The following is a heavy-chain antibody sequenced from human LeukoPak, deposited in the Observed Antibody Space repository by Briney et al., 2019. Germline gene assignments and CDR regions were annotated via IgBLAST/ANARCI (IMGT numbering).Heavy chain of an antibody. CDR2: ISYDGSNK. V-gene: IGHV3-30*18. Sequence: GGSLRLSCAASGFTFSSYGMHWVRHAPGKGLEWVAVISYDGSNKYYADSVKGRFTISRDNSKNTLYLQMNSLRAEDTAVYYCAKERITMIGEAFFDYWGQGTLVTVSS. D-gene: IGHD3-22*01. CDR1: GFTFSSYG. CDR3: AKERITMIGEAFFDY. J-gene: IGHJ4*02.